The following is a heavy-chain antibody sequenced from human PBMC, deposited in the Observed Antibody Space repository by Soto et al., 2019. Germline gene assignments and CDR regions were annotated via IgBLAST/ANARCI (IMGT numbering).Heavy chain of an antibody. CDR1: GFTFSSYA. CDR3: ARDFGAHDYGDSFGL. CDR2: ISYDGSNK. Sequence: ESVGGVVQPGRSLRLSCAASGFTFSSYAMHWVRQAPGKGLEWVAVISYDGSNKYYADSAKGRFTISRDNSKNTLYLQMNSLRAEDTAVYYCARDFGAHDYGDSFGLWGRGTLVTVSS. J-gene: IGHJ2*01. D-gene: IGHD4-17*01. V-gene: IGHV3-30-3*01.